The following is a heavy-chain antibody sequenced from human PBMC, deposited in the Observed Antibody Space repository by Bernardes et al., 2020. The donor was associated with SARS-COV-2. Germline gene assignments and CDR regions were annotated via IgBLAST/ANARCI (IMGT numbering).Heavy chain of an antibody. Sequence: GGSLRLSCAASGFTFSSYGMHWVRQAPGKGLEWVAVISFDGSKTYYADSVKGRFTISRDNSKKTLFLQMNSLRAEDRAVYYCARDGPVVVTAIRDYYFDYWGQGTLVTVSS. J-gene: IGHJ4*02. V-gene: IGHV3-30*03. CDR1: GFTFSSYG. D-gene: IGHD2-21*02. CDR2: ISFDGSKT. CDR3: ARDGPVVVTAIRDYYFDY.